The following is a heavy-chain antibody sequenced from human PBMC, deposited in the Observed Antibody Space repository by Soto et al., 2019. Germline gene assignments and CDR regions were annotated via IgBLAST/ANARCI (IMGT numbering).Heavy chain of an antibody. D-gene: IGHD3-10*01. Sequence: GGSLRLSCAASGFTFSNAWMNWVRQAPGKGLEWVGRIKSKTDGGTTDYAAPVKGRFTISRDDSKNTLYLQMNSLKTEDTAVYYCTTESEGVRGVMVDYWGQGTLVTVSS. CDR3: TTESEGVRGVMVDY. V-gene: IGHV3-15*07. J-gene: IGHJ4*02. CDR2: IKSKTDGGTT. CDR1: GFTFSNAW.